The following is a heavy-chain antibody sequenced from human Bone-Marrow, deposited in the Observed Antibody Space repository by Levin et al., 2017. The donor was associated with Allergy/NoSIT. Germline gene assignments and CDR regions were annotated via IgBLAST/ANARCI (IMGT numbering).Heavy chain of an antibody. V-gene: IGHV3-23*01. D-gene: IGHD4-17*01. Sequence: GGSLRLSCVVSGFTFSNYGMSWVRQAPGKGLEWVSSIIDSGAYTYHADSVKGRFTISRDQSKNTVYLQMNSLRGEDTALYYCAKGATVTTNVAYDYWGQGTLVTVSS. J-gene: IGHJ4*02. CDR1: GFTFSNYG. CDR3: AKGATVTTNVAYDY. CDR2: IIDSGAYT.